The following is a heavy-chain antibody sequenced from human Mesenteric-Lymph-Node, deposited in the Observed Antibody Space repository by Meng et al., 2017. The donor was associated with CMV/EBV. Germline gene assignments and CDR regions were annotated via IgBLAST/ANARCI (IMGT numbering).Heavy chain of an antibody. Sequence: GESLKISCAASGFTFSNYAMSWVRQAPGKGLEWVSGISGGGGSTDYADSVKGRFTISRDNSKNTLYLQMNSLTAEDTAVYYCAKGIHRHGYYDFWSGYYPADYWGQGALVTVSS. CDR3: AKGIHRHGYYDFWSGYYPADY. V-gene: IGHV3-23*01. CDR2: ISGGGGST. D-gene: IGHD3-3*01. CDR1: GFTFSNYA. J-gene: IGHJ4*02.